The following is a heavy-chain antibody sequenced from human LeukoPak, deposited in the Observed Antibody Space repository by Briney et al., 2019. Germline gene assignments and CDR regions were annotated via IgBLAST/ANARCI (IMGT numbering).Heavy chain of an antibody. CDR1: GGSFSGYY. D-gene: IGHD2-21*02. CDR2: INHSGST. J-gene: IGHJ5*02. Sequence: SETLSLTCAVYGGSFSGYYWSWIRQPPGKGLEWIGEINHSGSTNYNPSLKSRVTISVDTSKNQFSLKLSSVTAADTAVYYCARGGSGMVVTSISIGHSFDPWGQGTLVTVSS. CDR3: ARGGSGMVVTSISIGHSFDP. V-gene: IGHV4-34*01.